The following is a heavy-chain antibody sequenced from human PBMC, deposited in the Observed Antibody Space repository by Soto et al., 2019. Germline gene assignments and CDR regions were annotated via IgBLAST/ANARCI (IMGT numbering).Heavy chain of an antibody. CDR1: GATFSISV. V-gene: IGHV1-69*12. CDR2: IISMFGTP. Sequence: QVQLVQSGAELKKPGSSVKVSCRASGATFSISVFNWVRQAPGQGLEWMGGIISMFGTPNYSQKFQGRVTITADESTSTGYMELNNLRSDDTAIYYWARDLGGGYEPGDYWCQGTQVTVSS. J-gene: IGHJ4*02. CDR3: ARDLGGGYEPGDY. D-gene: IGHD5-12*01.